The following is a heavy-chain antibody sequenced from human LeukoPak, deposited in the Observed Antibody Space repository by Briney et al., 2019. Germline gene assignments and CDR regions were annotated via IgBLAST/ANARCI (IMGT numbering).Heavy chain of an antibody. CDR3: AREGSGDHAFSPRGGMDV. D-gene: IGHD4-17*01. V-gene: IGHV4-34*01. Sequence: SETLSLTCAVYGGSFSGYYWSWIRQSPGKGLEWIGEINHSGSTNYNPSLKSRVTISVDTSKNQFSLKLSSVTAADTAVYYCAREGSGDHAFSPRGGMDVWGQGTTVTVSS. CDR1: GGSFSGYY. CDR2: INHSGST. J-gene: IGHJ6*02.